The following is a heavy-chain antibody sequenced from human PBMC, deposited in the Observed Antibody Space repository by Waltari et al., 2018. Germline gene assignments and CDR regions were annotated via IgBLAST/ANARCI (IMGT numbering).Heavy chain of an antibody. CDR2: IRNKHNSQPA. Sequence: EVQLVESGGGSVQPGGSLRRTCAASGFTFRDTYMDWVRLAPGKGLELVLRIRNKHNSQPAEYSAPVKGRFSISRDDSKNSLYLQMNSLKTEDTAVYYCATLAGIAKNYDYWGQGTLVTVSS. CDR1: GFTFRDTY. CDR3: ATLAGIAKNYDY. D-gene: IGHD2-21*01. J-gene: IGHJ4*02. V-gene: IGHV3-72*01.